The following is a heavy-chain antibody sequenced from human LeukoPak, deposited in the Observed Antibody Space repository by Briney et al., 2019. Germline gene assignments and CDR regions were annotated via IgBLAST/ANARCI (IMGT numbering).Heavy chain of an antibody. J-gene: IGHJ4*02. CDR1: GGSISTSGYY. CDR3: ARDQYYYDSSGYITLDY. V-gene: IGHV4-61*02. CDR2: IYTSGST. D-gene: IGHD3-22*01. Sequence: SETLSLTCTVSGGSISTSGYYWSWIRQPAGKGLEWIGRIYTSGSTNYNPSLKSRVTMSVDTSKNQFSLKLSSVTAADTAVYYCARDQYYYDSSGYITLDYWGQGTLVTVSS.